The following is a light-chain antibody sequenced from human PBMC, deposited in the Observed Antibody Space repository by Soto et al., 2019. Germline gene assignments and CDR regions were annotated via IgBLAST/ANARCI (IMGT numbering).Light chain of an antibody. J-gene: IGLJ2*01. Sequence: QSALTQPRSVSGSPGQSATISCTGTSSDVGGYNYVSWYQQHPGKAPKLMIYDVSKRPSGVPDRFSGSKSGNTASLTISGLQADDEADYYCCSYAGSYTFGVVFGGGTKLTVL. CDR2: DVS. CDR1: SSDVGGYNY. CDR3: CSYAGSYTFGVV. V-gene: IGLV2-11*01.